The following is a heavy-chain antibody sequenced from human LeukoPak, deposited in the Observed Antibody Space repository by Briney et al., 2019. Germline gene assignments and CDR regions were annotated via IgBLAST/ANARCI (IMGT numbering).Heavy chain of an antibody. CDR2: INPSGGST. V-gene: IGHV1-46*01. Sequence: ASVKVSCKASGYTFTSYYMHWVRQAPGQGLEWMGIINPSGGSTSYAQKFQGRVTMTRDTSTSTVYMELSSVRSEDTAVYYCARAVAGNDAFDIWGQGTMVTVSS. J-gene: IGHJ3*02. D-gene: IGHD6-19*01. CDR3: ARAVAGNDAFDI. CDR1: GYTFTSYY.